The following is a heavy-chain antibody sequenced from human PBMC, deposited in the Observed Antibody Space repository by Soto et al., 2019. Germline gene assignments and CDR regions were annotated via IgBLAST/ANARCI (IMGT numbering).Heavy chain of an antibody. CDR2: IYWDDDK. CDR1: GFSLSTSGVG. V-gene: IGHV2-5*02. CDR3: AHRPSYCSGGSCYSGFDY. J-gene: IGHJ4*02. Sequence: QITLKESGPTLVKPTQTLTLTCTFSGFSLSTSGVGVGWIRQPPGKALEWLALIYWDDDKRYSPSLKSRLTTXQXXSKNQVVLTMTTMDPVDTATYYCAHRPSYCSGGSCYSGFDYWGQGTLVTVSS. D-gene: IGHD2-15*01.